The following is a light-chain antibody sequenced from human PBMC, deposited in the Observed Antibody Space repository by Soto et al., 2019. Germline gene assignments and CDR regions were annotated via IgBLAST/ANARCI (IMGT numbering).Light chain of an antibody. CDR1: QSLVHYTGITY. V-gene: IGKV2-30*02. Sequence: DAVMTQSPLSLPVTLGQPASISCRSSQSLVHYTGITYLNWFQQRPGQSPRRLIYRVSDRDSGVPDRFSGSASGTDFTLEISRVEAEDVAVYYCMQTTHWPYTFGQGTKLEI. CDR3: MQTTHWPYT. CDR2: RVS. J-gene: IGKJ2*01.